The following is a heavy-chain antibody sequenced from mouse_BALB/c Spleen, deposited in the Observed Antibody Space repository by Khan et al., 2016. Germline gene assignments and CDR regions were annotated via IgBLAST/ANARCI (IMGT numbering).Heavy chain of an antibody. CDR3: ALDGSWFAY. J-gene: IGHJ3*01. Sequence: VQLQQSGAELVRPGALVKLSCKASGFNIKDYYMHWVKQRPEQGLEWIGWIDPENGNTIYDPKFQGKASITADTSSNTAYLMLRHLTSADTAVYDCALDGSWFAYWGQGTLVTVSA. V-gene: IGHV14-1*02. D-gene: IGHD2-3*01. CDR2: IDPENGNT. CDR1: GFNIKDYY.